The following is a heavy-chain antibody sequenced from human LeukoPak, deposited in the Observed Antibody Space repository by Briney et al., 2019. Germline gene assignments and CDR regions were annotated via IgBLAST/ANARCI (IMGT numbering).Heavy chain of an antibody. CDR2: IKQDGSEK. CDR3: AREVEQQPHS. CDR1: GFTFNSYW. Sequence: GGSLRLSCAASGFTFNSYWMSWVRQAPGKGLEWVANIKQDGSEKYYVDSVKGRFTISRDNAKNSLYLQMNSLRAEDTAVYYCAREVEQQPHSWGQGTLVTVSS. J-gene: IGHJ5*02. V-gene: IGHV3-7*01. D-gene: IGHD6-13*01.